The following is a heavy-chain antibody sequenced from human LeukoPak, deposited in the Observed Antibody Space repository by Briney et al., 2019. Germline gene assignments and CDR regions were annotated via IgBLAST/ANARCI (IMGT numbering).Heavy chain of an antibody. CDR3: ARCGDIVVAEKDSDY. V-gene: IGHV3-7*03. J-gene: IGHJ4*02. Sequence: PGGSLRLSCAASGFTFSSYWMSWVRQAPGKGLEWVANIKQDGSEKYYVDSVKGRFTISRDNAKNSLYLQMNSLRAEDTAVYYCARCGDIVVAEKDSDYWGQGTLVTVSS. CDR2: IKQDGSEK. CDR1: GFTFSSYW. D-gene: IGHD2-2*01.